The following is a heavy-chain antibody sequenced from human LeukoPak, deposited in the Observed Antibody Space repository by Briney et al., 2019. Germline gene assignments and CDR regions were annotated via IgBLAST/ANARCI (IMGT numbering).Heavy chain of an antibody. V-gene: IGHV3-23*01. J-gene: IGHJ4*02. CDR3: AKLSGSHTSTFDY. CDR2: ISGSGVGT. Sequence: GGSLRLSCAASGFTFSNSAMSWVRQAPGKGLEWVSGISGSGVGTYYADSVQGRFTISRDNSMKTLYLKMNSLRAEATAVYYCAKLSGSHTSTFDYWGQGTLVPVSS. CDR1: GFTFSNSA. D-gene: IGHD1-26*01.